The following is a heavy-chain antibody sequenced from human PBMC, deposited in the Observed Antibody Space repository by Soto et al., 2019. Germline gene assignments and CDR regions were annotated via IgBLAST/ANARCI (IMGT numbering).Heavy chain of an antibody. D-gene: IGHD6-13*01. CDR2: VYYTGTT. CDR1: GGSISSYF. V-gene: IGHV4-59*01. J-gene: IGHJ4*02. Sequence: QVQLQESGPGLLKPSETLSLTCTVSGGSISSYFYIWVRQPPGKGLEWIGSVYYTGTTDYNPSLTRRVTISVDPSKTQFSLNLRSVTDADTAVYYCARDLAAVPRAFDYWGRGTLVTVSS. CDR3: ARDLAAVPRAFDY.